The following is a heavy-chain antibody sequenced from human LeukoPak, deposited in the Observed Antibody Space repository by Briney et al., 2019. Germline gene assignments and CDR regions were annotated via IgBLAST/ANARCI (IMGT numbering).Heavy chain of an antibody. CDR2: ISYNGRNK. J-gene: IGHJ4*02. CDR3: ARDISSSWYDC. CDR1: GFTFSNYG. D-gene: IGHD6-13*01. Sequence: PGGSLRLSCAASGFTFSNYGMHWVRQAPGKGLEWVALISYNGRNKYYADSMKGRFTISRDNSKNTLYLQMDSLRAEDTAVYFCARDISSSWYDCWGQGTLVTVSS. V-gene: IGHV3-30*12.